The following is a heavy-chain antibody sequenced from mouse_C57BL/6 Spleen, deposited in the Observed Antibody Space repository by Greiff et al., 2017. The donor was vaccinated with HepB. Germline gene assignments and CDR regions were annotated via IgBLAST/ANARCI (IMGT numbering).Heavy chain of an antibody. CDR2: IYPGSGST. D-gene: IGHD3-2*02. Sequence: VQLQQPGAELVKPGASVKMSCKASGYTFTSYWITWVKQRPGQGLEWIGDIYPGSGSTNYNEKFKSKATLTVDTSSSTAYMQLSSLTSEDSAVYYCARRLRHHYYAMDYWGQGTSVTVSS. CDR3: ARRLRHHYYAMDY. CDR1: GYTFTSYW. J-gene: IGHJ4*01. V-gene: IGHV1-55*01.